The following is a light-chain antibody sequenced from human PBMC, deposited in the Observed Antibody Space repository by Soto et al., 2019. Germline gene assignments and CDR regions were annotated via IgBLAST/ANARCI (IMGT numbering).Light chain of an antibody. CDR3: QQYKNWPPFT. CDR1: QSVGSK. CDR2: DAS. J-gene: IGKJ3*01. Sequence: EIVMTQSPATLSVSPGERASLSCRASQSVGSKLAWYQHKTGQAPRLLIYDASTRATGFPARFSGSGSGTEFTLTISSLQPEDFAVYYCQQYKNWPPFTFGPGTKVDIK. V-gene: IGKV3-15*01.